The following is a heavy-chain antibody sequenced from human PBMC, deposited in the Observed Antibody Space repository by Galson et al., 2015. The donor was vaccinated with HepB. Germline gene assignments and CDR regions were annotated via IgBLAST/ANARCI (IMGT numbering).Heavy chain of an antibody. CDR2: VFPPGRT. CDR3: AGNKYFDL. V-gene: IGHV4-4*07. Sequence: SETLSLTCTVSGGSISSYYWSWIRQPVGKGLEWIGRVFPPGRTNYNPSRKGRIAMSVDTSKKQVSLQLRSVTAADTAVYYCAGNKYFDLWGQGTLVTVSS. CDR1: GGSISSYY. J-gene: IGHJ4*02. D-gene: IGHD1/OR15-1a*01.